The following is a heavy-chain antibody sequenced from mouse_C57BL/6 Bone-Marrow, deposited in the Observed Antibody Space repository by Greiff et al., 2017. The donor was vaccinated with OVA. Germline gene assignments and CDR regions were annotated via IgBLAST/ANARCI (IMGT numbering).Heavy chain of an antibody. Sequence: VQLQQPGAELVRPGSSVKLSCKASGYTFTSYWLPWVKQRPIQGLEWIGNIDPSDSETHYNQKFKDKATLTVDKSSSTAYMQLSSLTSEDSAVYYCARRGWLLRHWYFDVWGTGTTVTVSS. CDR1: GYTFTSYW. J-gene: IGHJ1*03. CDR2: IDPSDSET. V-gene: IGHV1-52*01. D-gene: IGHD2-3*01. CDR3: ARRGWLLRHWYFDV.